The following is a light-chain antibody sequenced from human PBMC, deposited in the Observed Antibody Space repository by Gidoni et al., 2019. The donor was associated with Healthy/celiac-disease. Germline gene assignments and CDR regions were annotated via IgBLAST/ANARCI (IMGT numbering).Light chain of an antibody. CDR3: GTWDSSLSAGVV. CDR2: DNN. J-gene: IGLJ2*01. V-gene: IGLV1-51*01. CDR1: SSNIGNNY. Sequence: QTVLTQPPSVSAATGQKVTLSCSGSSSNIGNNYVTWYQQLPGTAPKLLIYDNNTRPSGIPDRFSCSKSGTSATLGITGLQTGDEADYYCGTWDSSLSAGVVFGGGTKLTVL.